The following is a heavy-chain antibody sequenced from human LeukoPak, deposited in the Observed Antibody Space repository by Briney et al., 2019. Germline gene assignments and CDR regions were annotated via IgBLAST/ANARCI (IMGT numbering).Heavy chain of an antibody. CDR1: GGSISSSSYY. J-gene: IGHJ4*02. D-gene: IGHD3-16*01. CDR2: IYYSGST. CDR3: ARGRFAYYDYVISRKMGSNYFDS. Sequence: PSETLSLTCTVSGGSISSSSYYWGWIRQPPGKGLEWIGRIYYSGSTYYNPSLKSRVTISVDTSKNQFSLKLSSVTAADTAVYYCARGRFAYYDYVISRKMGSNYFDSWGQGPLVTVSS. V-gene: IGHV4-39*01.